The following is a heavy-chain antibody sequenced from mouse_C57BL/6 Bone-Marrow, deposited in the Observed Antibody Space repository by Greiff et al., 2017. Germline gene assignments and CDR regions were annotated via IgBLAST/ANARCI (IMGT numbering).Heavy chain of an antibody. CDR1: GFTFSSYG. CDR2: ISSGGSYT. V-gene: IGHV5-6*01. Sequence: EVHLVESGGDLVKPGGSLKLSCAASGFTFSSYGMSWVRQTPDTRLEWVATISSGGSYTYYPDSVKGRFTISRDNAKNTLYLQMSSLKSEDTAMYYCARHRFAMDYWGQGTSVTVSS. J-gene: IGHJ4*01. CDR3: ARHRFAMDY.